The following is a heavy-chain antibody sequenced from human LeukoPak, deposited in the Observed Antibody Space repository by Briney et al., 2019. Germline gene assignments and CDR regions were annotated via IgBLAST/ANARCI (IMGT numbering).Heavy chain of an antibody. J-gene: IGHJ4*02. V-gene: IGHV3-33*01. CDR3: ARDLQRGRLTPFDC. Sequence: GRSLRLSCAASGFTFSNYGMHWVRRAPGKGLEWVAVMWYDGSNKYYADSVKGRFTISRDNSKNTLYLQMNSLRAEDTAVYYCARDLQRGRLTPFDCWGQGALVTVSS. D-gene: IGHD6-25*01. CDR1: GFTFSNYG. CDR2: MWYDGSNK.